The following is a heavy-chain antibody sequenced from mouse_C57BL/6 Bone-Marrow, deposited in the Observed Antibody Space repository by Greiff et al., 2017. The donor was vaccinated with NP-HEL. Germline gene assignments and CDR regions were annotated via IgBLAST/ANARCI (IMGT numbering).Heavy chain of an antibody. CDR3: ARPLLSSYAMDY. Sequence: DVMLVESGGGLVKPGGSLKLSCAASGFTFSSYTMSWVRQTPEKRLEWVATISGGGGNTYYPDSVKGRFTISRDNAKNTLYLQMSSLRSEDTALYYCARPLLSSYAMDYWGQGTSVTVSS. CDR1: GFTFSSYT. CDR2: ISGGGGNT. V-gene: IGHV5-9*01. J-gene: IGHJ4*01.